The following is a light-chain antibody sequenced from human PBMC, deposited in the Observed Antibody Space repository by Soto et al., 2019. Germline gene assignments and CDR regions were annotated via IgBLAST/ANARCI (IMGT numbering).Light chain of an antibody. CDR3: SSYTSSSGWV. Sequence: QSVLTQPASVSGSPGQSITISCTGTSSDVGGYNYVSWYQQHPGKAPKLMIYDVSNRPSGVSNRFSGSKSVNTASLTISGLQVEDEADYFCSSYTSSSGWVFGGGTKLTVL. CDR2: DVS. J-gene: IGLJ3*02. CDR1: SSDVGGYNY. V-gene: IGLV2-14*01.